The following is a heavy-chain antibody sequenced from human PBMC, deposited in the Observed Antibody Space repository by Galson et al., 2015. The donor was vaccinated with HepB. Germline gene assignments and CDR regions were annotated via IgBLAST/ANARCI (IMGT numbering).Heavy chain of an antibody. Sequence: SVKVSCKASGGTFSSYAISWVRQAPGQGLEWMGGIIPIFGTANYAQKFQGRVTITADESTSTAYMELSSLRSEDTAVYYCAGGVTSGSSYAVNSYFDLWGRGTLVTVSS. CDR3: AGGVTSGSSYAVNSYFDL. J-gene: IGHJ2*01. D-gene: IGHD1-26*01. CDR2: IIPIFGTA. CDR1: GGTFSSYA. V-gene: IGHV1-69*13.